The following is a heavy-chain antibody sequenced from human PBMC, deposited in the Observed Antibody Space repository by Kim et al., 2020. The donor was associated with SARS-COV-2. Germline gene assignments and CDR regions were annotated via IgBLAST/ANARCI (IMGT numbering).Heavy chain of an antibody. Sequence: SETLSLTCTVSGGSISSYYWSWIRQPPGKGLEWIGYIYYSGSTNYNPSLKSRVTISVDTSKNQFSLNLSSVTAADTAVYYCASSFSSSWYVVDYWGQGTLVTVSS. J-gene: IGHJ4*02. D-gene: IGHD6-13*01. V-gene: IGHV4-59*08. CDR2: IYYSGST. CDR1: GGSISSYY. CDR3: ASSFSSSWYVVDY.